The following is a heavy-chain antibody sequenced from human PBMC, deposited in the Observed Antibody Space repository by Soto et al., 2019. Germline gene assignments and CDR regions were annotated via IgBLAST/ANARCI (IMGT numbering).Heavy chain of an antibody. CDR2: INRDGRSI. J-gene: IGHJ4*02. CDR1: GFTFNNYW. D-gene: IGHD3-10*01. CDR3: ARLSVVRGVASDC. Sequence: EVRRVESGGGLVQPGGSLRLSCAAAGFTFNNYWMHWVRQAPGSGLVWVSRINRDGRSIDYADSVKGRFTISRDNAKNTLYLQMNSLTAEDTAVYYCARLSVVRGVASDCWGQGTLVTVSS. V-gene: IGHV3-74*02.